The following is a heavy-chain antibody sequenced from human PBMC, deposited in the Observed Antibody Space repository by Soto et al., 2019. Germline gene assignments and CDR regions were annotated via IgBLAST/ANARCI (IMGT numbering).Heavy chain of an antibody. CDR3: AKDPHYYDSSGYYPVAYYFDY. CDR2: ISWNSGSI. Sequence: PGGSLKLSCAASGFSFDDYAMQWVRQAPGKGLEWVSGISWNSGSIGYADSVKGRFTISRDNAKNSLYLQMNSLRAEDTALYYCAKDPHYYDSSGYYPVAYYFDYWGQGTLVTVS. D-gene: IGHD3-22*01. J-gene: IGHJ4*02. V-gene: IGHV3-9*01. CDR1: GFSFDDYA.